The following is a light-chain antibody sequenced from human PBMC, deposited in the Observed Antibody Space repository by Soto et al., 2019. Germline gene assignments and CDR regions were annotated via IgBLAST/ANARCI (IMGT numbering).Light chain of an antibody. CDR3: GSWDHSVSGFV. CDR1: TSIIGNNY. CDR2: QSN. V-gene: IGLV1-51*02. J-gene: IGLJ1*01. Sequence: QSVLTQPPSVSAAPGQKVTISCSGSTSIIGNNYVSWFQQLPGTVPKLIIYQSNRRPSGIPDRFSGSKSGTSATLGITGLQTGDEADYYCGSWDHSVSGFVFGTGTKVTVL.